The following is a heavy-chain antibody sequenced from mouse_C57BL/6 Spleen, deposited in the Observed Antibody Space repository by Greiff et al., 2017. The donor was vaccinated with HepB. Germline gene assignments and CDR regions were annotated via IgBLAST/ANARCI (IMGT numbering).Heavy chain of an antibody. CDR1: GYAFSSSW. J-gene: IGHJ2*01. D-gene: IGHD1-1*01. CDR2: IYPGDGDT. Sequence: QVQLQQSGPELVKPGASVKISCKASGYAFSSSWMNWVKQRPGKGLEWIGRIYPGDGDTNYNGKFKGKATLTADKSSSTAYMQLSSLTSEDSAVYFCASYYYGSSCSLDDWGQGTTLTVSS. V-gene: IGHV1-82*01. CDR3: ASYYYGSSCSLDD.